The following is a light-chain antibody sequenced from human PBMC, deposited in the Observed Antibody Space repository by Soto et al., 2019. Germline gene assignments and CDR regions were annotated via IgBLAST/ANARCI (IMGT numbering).Light chain of an antibody. CDR2: GAS. V-gene: IGKV3-20*01. J-gene: IGKJ3*01. CDR3: QQYGSSPLFT. CDR1: QSVSSSY. Sequence: EIVLTQSPGTLSLSPGQRATLSCRASQSVSSSYLAWYQQKPGQAPRLLIYGASSRATGSPERFSGSGSGTDFTLTISRLEPEDFAVYFCQQYGSSPLFTFGPGTKVDIK.